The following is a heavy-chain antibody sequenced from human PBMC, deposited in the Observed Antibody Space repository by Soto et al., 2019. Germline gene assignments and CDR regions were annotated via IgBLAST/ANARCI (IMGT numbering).Heavy chain of an antibody. CDR2: ISYDGSNK. V-gene: IGHV3-30*18. J-gene: IGHJ3*02. CDR1: GFTFSSYG. D-gene: IGHD3-10*01. CDR3: AKDPNYSGNDAFDI. Sequence: QVQLVESGGGVVQPGRSLRLSCAASGFTFSSYGMHWVRQAPGKGLEWVAVISYDGSNKYYADSVKGRFTISRDDSKNTLYLQMSSLRAEDTAVYFCAKDPNYSGNDAFDIWGHGTMVTVSS.